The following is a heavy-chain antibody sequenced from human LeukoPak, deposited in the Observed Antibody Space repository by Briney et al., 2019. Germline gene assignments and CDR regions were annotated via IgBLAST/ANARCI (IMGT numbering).Heavy chain of an antibody. CDR2: IYYNGNT. V-gene: IGHV4-59*01. Sequence: SETLSLTCTVSGVSTSSYYWSWIRQPPGKGPEWIGYIYYNGNTNCSPSLKSRVTISIDTSKNQFSLKMTSVTAADTAVYYCARVGSGSFDYWGQGTLVTVSS. D-gene: IGHD6-19*01. CDR3: ARVGSGSFDY. J-gene: IGHJ4*02. CDR1: GVSTSSYY.